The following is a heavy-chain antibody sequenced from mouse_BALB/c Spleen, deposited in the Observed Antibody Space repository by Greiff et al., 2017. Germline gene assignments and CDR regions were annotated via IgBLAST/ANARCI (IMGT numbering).Heavy chain of an antibody. CDR1: GYTFTSYW. D-gene: IGHD2-1*01. J-gene: IGHJ4*01. V-gene: IGHV1-87*01. Sequence: QVQLKQSGAELARPGASVKLSCKASGYTFTSYWMQWVKQRPGQGLEWIGAIYPGDGDTRYTQKFKGKATLTADKPSSTAYMQLSSLASEDSAVYYCASSSTIYAMDYWGQGTSVTVSS. CDR2: IYPGDGDT. CDR3: ASSSTIYAMDY.